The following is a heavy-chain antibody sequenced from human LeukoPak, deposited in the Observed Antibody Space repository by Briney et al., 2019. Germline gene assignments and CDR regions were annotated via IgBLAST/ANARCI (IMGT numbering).Heavy chain of an antibody. CDR2: ISGSGGST. Sequence: ETLSLTCTVSGGSISGYFWSWIRQPAGKGLEWVSAISGSGGSTYYADSVKGRFTISRDNSKNTLYLQMNSLRAEDTAVYYCAKGITMVRGPLSHWGQGTLVTVSS. J-gene: IGHJ4*02. V-gene: IGHV3-23*01. CDR1: GGSISGYF. CDR3: AKGITMVRGPLSH. D-gene: IGHD3-10*01.